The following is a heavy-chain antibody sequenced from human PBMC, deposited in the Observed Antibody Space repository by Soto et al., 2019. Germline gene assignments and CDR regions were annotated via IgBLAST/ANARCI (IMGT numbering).Heavy chain of an antibody. CDR1: GGSFSGYY. D-gene: IGHD2-8*01. CDR3: ARATRSAGYCTNGVCPYYFDY. J-gene: IGHJ4*02. V-gene: IGHV4-34*01. CDR2: INHSGST. Sequence: ETLSLTCAVYGGSFSGYYWSWIRQPPGKGLEWIGEINHSGSTNYNPSLKSRVTISVDTSKNQFSLKLSSVTAADTAVYYCARATRSAGYCTNGVCPYYFDYWGQGTLVTVSS.